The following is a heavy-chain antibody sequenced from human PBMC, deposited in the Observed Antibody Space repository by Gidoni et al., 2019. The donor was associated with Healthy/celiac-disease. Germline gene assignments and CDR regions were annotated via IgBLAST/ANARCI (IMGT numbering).Heavy chain of an antibody. D-gene: IGHD3-22*01. V-gene: IGHV3-74*01. CDR1: ACPLLPLW. Sequence: EVQLVESVGGLVPPVGSLVTSCSVPACPLLPLWMHWVRQGTGKGLVWVSGINSDGSSTSYADSVKGRFTISRDNAKNTLYLQMNSLRAEDTAVYYCARDEYYYDSSGYYSPASWGQGTLVTVSS. CDR3: ARDEYYYDSSGYYSPAS. J-gene: IGHJ5*02. CDR2: INSDGSST.